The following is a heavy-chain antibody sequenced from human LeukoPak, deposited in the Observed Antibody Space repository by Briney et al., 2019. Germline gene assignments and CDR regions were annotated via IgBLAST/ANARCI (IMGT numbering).Heavy chain of an antibody. Sequence: ASVNVSCKPSGYTFTNSAMHRLRQAPGQTLEWMGWINACNGNTKYSQKFQGRVTITRDTSASTAYMELRSLRSEDTAVYYCARAGGYCSSTSCYAAFDIWGQGTMVTVSS. V-gene: IGHV1-3*01. J-gene: IGHJ3*02. D-gene: IGHD2-2*01. CDR2: INACNGNT. CDR1: GYTFTNSA. CDR3: ARAGGYCSSTSCYAAFDI.